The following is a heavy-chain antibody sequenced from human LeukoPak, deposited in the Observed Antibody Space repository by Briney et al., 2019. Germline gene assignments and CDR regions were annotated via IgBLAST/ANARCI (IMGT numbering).Heavy chain of an antibody. J-gene: IGHJ4*02. CDR3: AKDHRGLKWIPYYFDY. CDR1: GFTFSSYA. CDR2: ISYDGSNK. Sequence: PGGSLRLSCSASGFTFSSYAMHWVRQDPAKGLEWVAVISYDGSNKYYADYVKGRFTIDRDNSKNTLYLQMNSLRAEDTAVYYCAKDHRGLKWIPYYFDYWGQGTLVTVCS. D-gene: IGHD5-18*01. V-gene: IGHV3-30*04.